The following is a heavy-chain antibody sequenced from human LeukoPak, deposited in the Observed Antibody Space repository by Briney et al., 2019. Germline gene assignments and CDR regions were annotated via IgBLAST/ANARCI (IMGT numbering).Heavy chain of an antibody. CDR2: ISSSSSYI. D-gene: IGHD3-10*01. CDR3: TGSFGELSFFAY. Sequence: GGSLRLSCAASGFTFSSYSMNRVRQAPGKGLEWASSISSSSSYIYYADSVKGRFTISRDNAKNSLYLQMNSLRAEDTAVYYCTGSFGELSFFAYWGQGTLVTVSS. V-gene: IGHV3-21*03. J-gene: IGHJ4*02. CDR1: GFTFSSYS.